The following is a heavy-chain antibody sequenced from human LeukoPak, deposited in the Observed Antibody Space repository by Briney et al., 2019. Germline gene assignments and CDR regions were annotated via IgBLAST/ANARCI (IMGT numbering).Heavy chain of an antibody. CDR1: GGSFSGYY. D-gene: IGHD5-18*01. CDR3: ARGERGYRYYYYYMDV. CDR2: INHSGST. Sequence: PSETLSLTCAVYGGSFSGYYWSWIRQPPGKGLEWIGEINHSGSTNYNPSLKSRVTISVDTSKNQFSLKLSSVTAADTAVYYCARGERGYRYYYYYMDVWGKGTTVTVS. J-gene: IGHJ6*03. V-gene: IGHV4-34*01.